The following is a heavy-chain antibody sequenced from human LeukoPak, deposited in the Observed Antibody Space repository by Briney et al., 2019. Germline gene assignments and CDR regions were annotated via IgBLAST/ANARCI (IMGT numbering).Heavy chain of an antibody. CDR1: GGSFNRYY. V-gene: IGHV4-59*12. D-gene: IGHD3-10*01. CDR3: ARRERFACWFDP. Sequence: SETLSLTCTVSGGSFNRYYWSWIRQPPGKGLEWIGFVSYSGTTDYNPSLKSRVTISKDTSKSQLSLKLTSVTAADTAVYYCARRERFACWFDPWGQGTLVTVSS. J-gene: IGHJ5*02. CDR2: VSYSGTT.